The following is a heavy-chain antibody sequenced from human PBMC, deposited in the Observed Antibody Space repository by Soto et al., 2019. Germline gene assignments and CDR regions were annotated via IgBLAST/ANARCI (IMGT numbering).Heavy chain of an antibody. D-gene: IGHD3-3*01. V-gene: IGHV3-30-3*01. CDR3: AKAASSNYDFWTGYCTH. CDR1: GFTFSSYA. J-gene: IGHJ4*02. CDR2: ICDDGSNK. Sequence: PGGSLRLSCAASGFTFSSYAMHWVRQAPGKGLEWVAVICDDGSNKYYADSVKGRFTISRDNSKNTLYLQMNSLRADDTAVYYCAKAASSNYDFWTGYCTHWGQGTLVTVSS.